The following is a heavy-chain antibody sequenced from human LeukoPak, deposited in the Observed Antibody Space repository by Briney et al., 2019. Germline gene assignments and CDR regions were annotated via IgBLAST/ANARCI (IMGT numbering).Heavy chain of an antibody. D-gene: IGHD5-18*01. Sequence: SETLSLTCTVSGGSISSSSYYWGWIRQPPGKGLEWIGSIYYSGSTNYNSSLKSRVTISVDTSKNQFSLKLSSVTAADTAVYYCARDQLWLGHYYYGMDVWGQGSTVTVSS. CDR3: ARDQLWLGHYYYGMDV. CDR1: GGSISSSSYY. J-gene: IGHJ6*02. V-gene: IGHV4-39*07. CDR2: IYYSGST.